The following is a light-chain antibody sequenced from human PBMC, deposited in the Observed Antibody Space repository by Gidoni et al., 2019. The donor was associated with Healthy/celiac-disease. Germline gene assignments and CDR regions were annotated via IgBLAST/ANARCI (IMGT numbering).Light chain of an antibody. J-gene: IGLJ2*01. Sequence: QSVLTQPPSVSAAPGQKVTISCSGSSSNIGNNYVSWYQQLPGTGTAPKLLIYDNNKRPSGIPDRFSGSKSGTSATLGITGLQTGDEADYFCGTWDSSLSVVVFGGGTKLTVL. V-gene: IGLV1-51*01. CDR2: DNN. CDR1: SSNIGNNY. CDR3: GTWDSSLSVVV.